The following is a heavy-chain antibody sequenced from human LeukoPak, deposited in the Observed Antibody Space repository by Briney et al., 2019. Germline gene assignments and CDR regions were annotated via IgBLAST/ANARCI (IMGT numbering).Heavy chain of an antibody. Sequence: GGSLRLSCAASGLTFSNFPMHWVRQAPGKGLEWVARIQDDGATTNYVDSVRGRFTISRDNSKSTVYLQMNSLKPDDTAVYYCATQSITLVVVIIPFDYWGQGTLVTVSS. CDR2: IQDDGATT. V-gene: IGHV3-30*02. CDR3: ATQSITLVVVIIPFDY. CDR1: GLTFSNFP. J-gene: IGHJ4*02. D-gene: IGHD3-22*01.